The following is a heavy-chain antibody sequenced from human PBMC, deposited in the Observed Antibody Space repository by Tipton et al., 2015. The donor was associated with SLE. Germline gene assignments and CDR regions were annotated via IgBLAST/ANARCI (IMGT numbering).Heavy chain of an antibody. J-gene: IGHJ4*02. CDR1: GYSICSGCY. CDR3: AVNVVVKVQVDY. CDR2: IYLSGST. D-gene: IGHD2-21*01. V-gene: IGHV4-38-2*01. Sequence: TLSLTCAVSGYSICSGCYWGWIRQPPGKGLEWIGTIYLSGSTYYNPSLKSRVTISVDTSKNQFSLKLTSVTAADTAEYYCAVNVVVKVQVDYWGPGALVTVSS.